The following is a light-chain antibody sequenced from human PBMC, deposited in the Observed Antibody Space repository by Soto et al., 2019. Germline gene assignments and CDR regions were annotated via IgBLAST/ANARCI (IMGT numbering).Light chain of an antibody. Sequence: DIQMTQSPSSLSVSVGDRVTITCRASQSISSYLNWYQQKPGKAPKLLIYAASSLQSGVPSRFSGSGSGTDFTLTISSLQPEDFATYYCQQSYSTLGITFGQGTRLEIK. CDR2: AAS. CDR3: QQSYSTLGIT. CDR1: QSISSY. V-gene: IGKV1-39*01. J-gene: IGKJ5*01.